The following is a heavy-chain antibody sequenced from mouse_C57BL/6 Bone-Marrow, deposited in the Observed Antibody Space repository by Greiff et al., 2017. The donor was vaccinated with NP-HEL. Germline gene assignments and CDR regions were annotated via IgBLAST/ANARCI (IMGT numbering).Heavy chain of an antibody. CDR3: ARWGTKAWFAY. CDR2: INPSSGYT. J-gene: IGHJ3*01. CDR1: GYTFTSYT. V-gene: IGHV1-4*01. Sequence: VKVVESGAELARPGASVKMSCKASGYTFTSYTMHWVKQRPGQGLEWIGYINPSSGYTKYNQKFKDKATLTADKSSSTAYMQLSSLTSEDSAVYYCARWGTKAWFAYWGQGTLVTVSA. D-gene: IGHD1-3*01.